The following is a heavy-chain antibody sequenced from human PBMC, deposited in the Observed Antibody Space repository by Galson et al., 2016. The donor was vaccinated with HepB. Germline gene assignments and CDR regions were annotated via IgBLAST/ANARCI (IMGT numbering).Heavy chain of an antibody. D-gene: IGHD2-2*03. CDR1: GYTFTGYY. CDR2: INPNSGGT. V-gene: IGHV1-2*02. Sequence: SVKVSCKASGYTFTGYYMHWVRQAPGQGLEWMGWINPNSGGTNYAQKFQGGVTITRDTSISTAYLELSRLRSDDTAVYYCARGDGYCSSTSCYGGMDAWGQGTTVTVSS. CDR3: ARGDGYCSSTSCYGGMDA. J-gene: IGHJ6*02.